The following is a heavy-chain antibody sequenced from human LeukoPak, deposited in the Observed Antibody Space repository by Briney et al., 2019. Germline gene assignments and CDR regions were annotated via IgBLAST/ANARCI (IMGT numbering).Heavy chain of an antibody. D-gene: IGHD4-17*01. CDR3: ARAYGDYALGFDY. Sequence: ASVKVSCKASGYTFTGYYMHWVRQAPGQGLEWMGWINPNSGGTNYAQKFQGRVTMTRDTSISTAYMELSRLRSDDTAVYYCARAYGDYALGFDYWGQGTLVTVSS. CDR2: INPNSGGT. J-gene: IGHJ4*02. CDR1: GYTFTGYY. V-gene: IGHV1-2*02.